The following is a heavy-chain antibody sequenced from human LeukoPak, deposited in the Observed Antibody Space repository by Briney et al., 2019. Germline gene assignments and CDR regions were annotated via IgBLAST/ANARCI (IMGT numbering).Heavy chain of an antibody. D-gene: IGHD6-25*01. Sequence: ASVKVSCKASGYTFTSYGISWVRQAPGQGLEWMGWISAYNGNTNYAQKLQGRVTMTTDTSASTAYMELSSLRSEDMAVYYCARGSRVSNGYYYYYYMDVWGKGTTVTVSS. V-gene: IGHV1-18*03. CDR1: GYTFTSYG. CDR2: ISAYNGNT. CDR3: ARGSRVSNGYYYYYYMDV. J-gene: IGHJ6*03.